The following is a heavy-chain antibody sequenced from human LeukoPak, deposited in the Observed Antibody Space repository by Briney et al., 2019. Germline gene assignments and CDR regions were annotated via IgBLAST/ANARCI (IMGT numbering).Heavy chain of an antibody. CDR3: AREWIPRGFDP. CDR1: GGPISSHY. D-gene: IGHD5-18*01. Sequence: PSETLSLTCTVSGGPISSHYWSWIRQPPGKGLEWIGYIYYSGSTNYNPSLKSRVTISVDTSKNQFSLKLSSVTAADTAVYYCAREWIPRGFDPWGQGTLVTVSS. V-gene: IGHV4-59*11. CDR2: IYYSGST. J-gene: IGHJ5*02.